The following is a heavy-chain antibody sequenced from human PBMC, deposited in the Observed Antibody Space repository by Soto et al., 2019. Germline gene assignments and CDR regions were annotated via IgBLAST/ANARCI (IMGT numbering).Heavy chain of an antibody. CDR2: ISTYTGNT. V-gene: IGHV1-18*01. J-gene: IGHJ6*02. CDR1: GYTFTNYD. D-gene: IGHD3-10*01. Sequence: QVHLVQSGAEVKKPGASVKVSCKASGYTFTNYDINWVRQAPGQGLEWMGWISTYTGNTNYAQKLQGRVTMTTDTSTRTAYTELRSLRSDDTAVYYCARGYYYGSGRPTPGGMDVWGQGTTVTVSS. CDR3: ARGYYYGSGRPTPGGMDV.